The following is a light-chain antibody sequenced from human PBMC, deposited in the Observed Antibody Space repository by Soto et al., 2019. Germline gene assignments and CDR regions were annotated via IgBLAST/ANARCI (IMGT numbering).Light chain of an antibody. V-gene: IGKV3-20*01. Sequence: IMLTHSLGALSLSPEERVTLSCRPSQSVSSSYLAWYQQKPGQAPRLLIYGASSRATGIPDRFSGSGSGTDFTLTISRLEPEDFVVYYCQQYGCSPRTFGQGTKVDIK. CDR3: QQYGCSPRT. CDR2: GAS. J-gene: IGKJ1*01. CDR1: QSVSSSY.